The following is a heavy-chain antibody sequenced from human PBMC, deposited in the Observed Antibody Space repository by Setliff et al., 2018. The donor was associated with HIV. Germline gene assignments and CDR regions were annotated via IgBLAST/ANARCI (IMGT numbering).Heavy chain of an antibody. CDR1: GGSISSGDYY. V-gene: IGHV4-30-4*08. CDR3: ARRNSGWYDAFDI. D-gene: IGHD6-19*01. Sequence: PSETLSLPCTVSGGSISSGDYYWSWIRQPPGKGLEWIGNIYDSESTYYNPSLKSRVTISVDTSKNQFSLKLSSVTAADTAVYHCARRNSGWYDAFDIWGQGTMVTVSS. CDR2: IYDSEST. J-gene: IGHJ3*02.